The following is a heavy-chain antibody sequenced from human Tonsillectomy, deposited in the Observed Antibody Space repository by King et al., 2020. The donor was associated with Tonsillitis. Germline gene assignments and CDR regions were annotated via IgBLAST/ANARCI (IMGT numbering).Heavy chain of an antibody. D-gene: IGHD6-13*01. CDR2: ISYDGTIK. J-gene: IGHJ4*02. CDR1: GFTFSSYT. CDR3: ARDGQLDY. Sequence: VQLVQSGGGVVQPGRSLRLPCAASGFTFSSYTMHWVRQAPGKGLEWMAVISYDGTIKYFADLVKGRFTISRDTSKNTLYLQMNSLRPEDTAVYYCARDGQLDYWGQGTLVTVSS. V-gene: IGHV3-30*01.